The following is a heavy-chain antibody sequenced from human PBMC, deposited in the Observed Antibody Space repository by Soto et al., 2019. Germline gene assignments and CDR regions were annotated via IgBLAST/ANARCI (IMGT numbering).Heavy chain of an antibody. CDR1: GGTFSSYA. J-gene: IGHJ4*02. D-gene: IGHD6-13*01. Sequence: ASVKVSCKASGGTFSSYAISWVRQAPGQGLEWMGGIIPIFGTANYAQKFQGRVTITADESTSTAYMELSSLRSEDTAVYYCAASRSRSWNFDYWGQGTLVNVSS. CDR2: IIPIFGTA. CDR3: AASRSRSWNFDY. V-gene: IGHV1-69*13.